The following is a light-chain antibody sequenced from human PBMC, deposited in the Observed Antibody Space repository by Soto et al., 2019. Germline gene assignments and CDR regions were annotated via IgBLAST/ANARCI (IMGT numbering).Light chain of an antibody. CDR2: AAS. Sequence: QMGKAPCWVGSSVSVGATILKKASQGIRNDLGWFQQKPGKTPKLLIYAASSLQSGVPSRCSGSGSWTDLLLPITNLPPGDYATLFCQPANSLPHTFGGGTKVDIK. CDR3: QPANSLPHT. J-gene: IGKJ4*02. V-gene: IGKV1-12*01. CDR1: QGIRND.